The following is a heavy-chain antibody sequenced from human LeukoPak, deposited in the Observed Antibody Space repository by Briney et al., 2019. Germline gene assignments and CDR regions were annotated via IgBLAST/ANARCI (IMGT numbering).Heavy chain of an antibody. V-gene: IGHV4-39*07. CDR2: IYYSGST. Sequence: PSEALSLTCTVSGGSISSSSYYWGWIRQPPGKGLEWIGSIYYSGSTYYNPSLKSRVTISVDTSKNQFSLKLSSVTAADTAVYYCARDRVATIFGSYNWFDPWGQGTLVTVSS. J-gene: IGHJ5*02. CDR1: GGSISSSSYY. D-gene: IGHD3-3*01. CDR3: ARDRVATIFGSYNWFDP.